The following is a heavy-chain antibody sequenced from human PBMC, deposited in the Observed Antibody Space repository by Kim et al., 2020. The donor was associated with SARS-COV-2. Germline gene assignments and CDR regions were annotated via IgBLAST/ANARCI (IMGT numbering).Heavy chain of an antibody. CDR2: LYYSGST. CDR3: ASVGRCGSHQADH. CDR1: GGSISGSY. D-gene: IGHD1-26*01. Sequence: SETLSLTCTVSGGSISGSYWSWIRQSPGKGLEWVAILYYSGSTKYNPSLKSRVTMSVDTSKSNLSLRLTSVTAADTAVYYCASVGRCGSHQADHWGQGSL. V-gene: IGHV4-59*01. J-gene: IGHJ4*02.